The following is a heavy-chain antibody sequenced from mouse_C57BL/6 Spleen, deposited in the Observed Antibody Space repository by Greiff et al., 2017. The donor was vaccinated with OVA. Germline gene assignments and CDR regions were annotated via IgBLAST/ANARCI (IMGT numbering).Heavy chain of an antibody. CDR3: ARSPLLLRSSWAMDY. Sequence: EVMLVESGGGLVQPGGSLSLSCAASGFTFTDYYMSWVRQPPGKALEWLGFIRNKANGYTTEYSASVKGRFTISRDNSQSILYLQMNALRAEDSATYYCARSPLLLRSSWAMDYWGQGTSVTVSS. CDR1: GFTFTDYY. CDR2: IRNKANGYTT. J-gene: IGHJ4*01. D-gene: IGHD1-1*01. V-gene: IGHV7-3*01.